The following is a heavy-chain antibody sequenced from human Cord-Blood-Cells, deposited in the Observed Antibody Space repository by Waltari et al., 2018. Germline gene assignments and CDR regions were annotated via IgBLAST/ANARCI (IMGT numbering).Heavy chain of an antibody. Sequence: QVQLQQWGAGLLKPSETLSLTCAVHGGSFSGYYWSWIRQPPGKGLEWIGEINHSGSTNYNPSLKRRVTISVDTSKNQFSLKLSSVTAADTAVYYCARSYYDFWSGYLNWFDPWGQGTLVTVSS. CDR1: GGSFSGYY. CDR2: INHSGST. CDR3: ARSYYDFWSGYLNWFDP. D-gene: IGHD3-3*01. J-gene: IGHJ5*02. V-gene: IGHV4-34*01.